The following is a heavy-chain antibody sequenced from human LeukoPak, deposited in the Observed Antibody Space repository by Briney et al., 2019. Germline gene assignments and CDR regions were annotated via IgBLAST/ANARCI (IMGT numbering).Heavy chain of an antibody. Sequence: ASMKVSCKASGYTFTGYYMHWVRQAPGQGLEWMGWINPNSGGTNYAQKFQGRVTMTRDTSISTAYMELSRLRSDGTAVYYCARESITGTYGYWGQGTLVTVSS. D-gene: IGHD1-7*01. J-gene: IGHJ4*02. V-gene: IGHV1-2*02. CDR2: INPNSGGT. CDR3: ARESITGTYGY. CDR1: GYTFTGYY.